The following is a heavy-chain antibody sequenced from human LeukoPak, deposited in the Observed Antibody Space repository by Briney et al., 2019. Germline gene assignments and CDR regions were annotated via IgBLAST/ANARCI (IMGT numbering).Heavy chain of an antibody. D-gene: IGHD2-2*01. V-gene: IGHV3-33*01. J-gene: IGHJ3*02. Sequence: GGSLRLSCAASRFTFSNYAMHWVRQAPGKGLEWVAIMWYDGSDKYNADSAKGRFTISRDNSENTLYLQMNSLRAEDTGVYYCARDSCSSTSCPGHNAFDIWGQGTKVTVSS. CDR3: ARDSCSSTSCPGHNAFDI. CDR1: RFTFSNYA. CDR2: MWYDGSDK.